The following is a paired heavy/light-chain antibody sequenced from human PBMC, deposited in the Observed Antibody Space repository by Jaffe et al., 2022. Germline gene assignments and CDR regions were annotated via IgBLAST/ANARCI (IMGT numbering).Light chain of an antibody. CDR1: QDISNY. CDR3: QQYDNLPPT. Sequence: DIQMTQSPSSLSASVGDRVTITCQASQDISNYLNWYQQKPGKAPKLLIYDASNLETGVPSRFSGSGSGTDFTFTISTLQPADIATYYCQQYDNLPPTFGPGTKVDIK. V-gene: IGKV1-33*01. CDR2: DAS. J-gene: IGKJ3*01.
Heavy chain of an antibody. CDR2: IYYSGTT. J-gene: IGHJ4*02. CDR1: GGSITSYF. V-gene: IGHV4-59*01. CDR3: ARGPEYSNSWYVY. Sequence: QVQLQESGPGLVKPSETLSLTCTVSGGSITSYFWTWIRQPPGKGLEWIGSIYYSGTTTYNPSLKSRVTISVDTSKNQFSLKLSSVTAADTAVYYCARGPEYSNSWYVYWGQGTLVTVSS. D-gene: IGHD6-13*01.